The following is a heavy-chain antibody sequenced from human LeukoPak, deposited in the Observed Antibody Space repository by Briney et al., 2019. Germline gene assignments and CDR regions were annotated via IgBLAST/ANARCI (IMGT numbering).Heavy chain of an antibody. D-gene: IGHD2-2*01. CDR2: INRSGST. CDR1: GGSFSDYY. J-gene: IGHJ6*03. CDR3: ARGNIVVVPAARYYYYYMDV. V-gene: IGHV4-34*01. Sequence: PSETLSLTCAVYGGSFSDYYWSWIRQPPGKGLEWIGEINRSGSTNYNPSLKSRVTISVDTSKNQFSLKLSSVTAADTAVYYCARGNIVVVPAARYYYYYMDVWGKGTTVTVSS.